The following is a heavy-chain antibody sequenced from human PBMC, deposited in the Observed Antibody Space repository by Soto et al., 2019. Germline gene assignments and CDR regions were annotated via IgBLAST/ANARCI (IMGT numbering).Heavy chain of an antibody. J-gene: IGHJ6*02. CDR1: GYTFTSYG. V-gene: IGHV1-18*01. CDR2: ISAYNGNT. D-gene: IGHD6-19*01. Sequence: GASVKFSCQASGYTFTSYGISWVRQAPGQGLEWMGWISAYNGNTDYAQKLQGRVTMTTDTSTSTAYMELRSLRSDDTAVYYCARGSVVGRKPPTPFGWVAVAGRDYYDYYGMDVWGQGTTVTVSS. CDR3: ARGSVVGRKPPTPFGWVAVAGRDYYDYYGMDV.